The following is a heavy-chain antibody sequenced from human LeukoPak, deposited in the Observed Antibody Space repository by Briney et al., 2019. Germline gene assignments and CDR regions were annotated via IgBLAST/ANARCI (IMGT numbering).Heavy chain of an antibody. CDR3: ARSYRDYYDSSGYYYMGYFDY. CDR2: IWYDESNK. D-gene: IGHD3-22*01. CDR1: GFTFSSYG. V-gene: IGHV3-33*01. J-gene: IGHJ4*02. Sequence: PGRSLRLSCAASGFTFSSYGMHWVRQAPGKGLEWVAVIWYDESNKYYADSVKGRFTISRDNSKNTLYLQMNSLRAEDTAVYYCARSYRDYYDSSGYYYMGYFDYWGQGTLVTVSS.